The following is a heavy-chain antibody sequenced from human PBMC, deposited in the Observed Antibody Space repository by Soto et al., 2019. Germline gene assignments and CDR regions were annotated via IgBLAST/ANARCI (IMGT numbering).Heavy chain of an antibody. V-gene: IGHV3-9*01. D-gene: IGHD2-2*01. CDR2: ISWNSGSI. J-gene: IGHJ5*02. CDR3: AKAYCSSTSCYWFDP. Sequence: SLILSCAASGFTFDDYAMHWVRQAPGKGLEWVSGISWNSGSIGYADSVKGRFTISRDNAKNSLYLQMNSLRAEDTALYYCAKAYCSSTSCYWFDPWGQG. CDR1: GFTFDDYA.